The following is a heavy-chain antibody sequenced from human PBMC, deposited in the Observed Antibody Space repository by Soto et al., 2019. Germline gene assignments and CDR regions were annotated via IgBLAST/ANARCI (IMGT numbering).Heavy chain of an antibody. CDR1: GSSVNSRESY. J-gene: IGHJ4*02. Sequence: SETLSLSCSVSGSSVNSRESYWGWLRQPPGKGLEWIGTIYFSGSTYYNPSLKSRVTMSVDTSKNQFSLKLSSVTAADTAVYYCARHWGRGAAGTCYNWGQGTLVTVS. CDR3: ARHWGRGAAGTCYN. V-gene: IGHV4-39*01. D-gene: IGHD6-13*01. CDR2: IYFSGST.